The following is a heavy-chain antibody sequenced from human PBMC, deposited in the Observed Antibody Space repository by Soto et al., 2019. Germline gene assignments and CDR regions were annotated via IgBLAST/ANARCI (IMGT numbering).Heavy chain of an antibody. CDR2: IYYAGST. CDR3: ARRIVAPETFAY. J-gene: IGHJ4*02. Sequence: SETLSLTCAVSGGSRIRDYWSWIRQPPGRGLEWIGFIYYAGSTKYNPSLNSRVTISVDTSKNQFSLTVTSVTAADTAVYYCARRIVAPETFAYWGQGTLVTVSS. CDR1: GGSRIRDY. V-gene: IGHV4-59*08. D-gene: IGHD5-12*01.